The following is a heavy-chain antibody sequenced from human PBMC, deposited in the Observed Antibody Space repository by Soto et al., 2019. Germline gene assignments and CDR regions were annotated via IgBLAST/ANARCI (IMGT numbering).Heavy chain of an antibody. J-gene: IGHJ6*02. D-gene: IGHD3-3*01. V-gene: IGHV1-69*06. Sequence: QVQLVQSGAEVKKPGSSVKVSCKASGGTFSSYAISWVRQSPGQGLEWMGGIIPIFGTANYAQKFQGRVTITADKSTSTAYMELSSLRSEDTAVYYCASYDFPNVTFVQRYGMDVWGQGTTVTVSS. CDR3: ASYDFPNVTFVQRYGMDV. CDR2: IIPIFGTA. CDR1: GGTFSSYA.